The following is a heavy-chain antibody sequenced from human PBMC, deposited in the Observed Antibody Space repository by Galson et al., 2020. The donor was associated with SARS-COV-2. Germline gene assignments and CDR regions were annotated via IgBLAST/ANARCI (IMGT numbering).Heavy chain of an antibody. Sequence: GGSLRLSCAASGFTFSSYWMSWVRQAPGKGLEWVANIKQDGSEKYYVDSVKGRFTISRDNAKNSLYLQMNSLRAKDTAVYYCARSGLGYCSSTSCYRPYYYYYYMDVWGKGTTVTVSS. J-gene: IGHJ6*03. D-gene: IGHD2-2*02. CDR1: GFTFSSYW. CDR2: IKQDGSEK. V-gene: IGHV3-7*01. CDR3: ARSGLGYCSSTSCYRPYYYYYYMDV.